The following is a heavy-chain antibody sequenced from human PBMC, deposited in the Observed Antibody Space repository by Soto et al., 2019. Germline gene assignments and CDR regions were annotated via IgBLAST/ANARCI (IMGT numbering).Heavy chain of an antibody. J-gene: IGHJ3*02. CDR3: ARDNGIAVAGTDAFDI. V-gene: IGHV1-2*04. CDR2: INPNSGGT. D-gene: IGHD6-19*01. Sequence: GASVKVSCKASGYTFTGYYMHWVRQAPGQGLEWMGWINPNSGGTNYAQKFQGWVTMTRDTSISTAYMELSRLRSDDTAVYYCARDNGIAVAGTDAFDIWGQGTMVT. CDR1: GYTFTGYY.